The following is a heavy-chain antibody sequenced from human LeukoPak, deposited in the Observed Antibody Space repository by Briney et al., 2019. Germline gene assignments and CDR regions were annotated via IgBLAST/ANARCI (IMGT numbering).Heavy chain of an antibody. CDR1: GFTFSSYA. CDR2: ISGSGGST. V-gene: IGHV3-23*01. Sequence: PGRSLRLSCAASGFTFSSYAVHWVRQDPGKGLEWVSAISGSGGSTYYADSVKGRFTISRDNSKNTLYLQMNSLRAEDTAVYYCAKDNSIFGVDGGVADYWGQGTLVTVSS. CDR3: AKDNSIFGVDGGVADY. D-gene: IGHD3-3*01. J-gene: IGHJ4*02.